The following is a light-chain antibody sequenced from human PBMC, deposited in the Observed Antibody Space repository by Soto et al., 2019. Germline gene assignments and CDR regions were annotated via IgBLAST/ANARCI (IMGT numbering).Light chain of an antibody. CDR2: DNN. Sequence: QSVLTQPPSVSAAPGQKVTISCSGSNSNIGKNYVSWYKQLPGTAPKLLIYDNNKRHSGISDRFSGSTSGTTATLDITGLQTGDAADYYCGTWDSSLSFGLFGGGTQLTVL. J-gene: IGLJ3*02. CDR1: NSNIGKNY. CDR3: GTWDSSLSFGL. V-gene: IGLV1-51*01.